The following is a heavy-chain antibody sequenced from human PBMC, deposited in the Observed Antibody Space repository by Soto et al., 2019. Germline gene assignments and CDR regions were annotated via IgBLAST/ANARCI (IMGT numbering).Heavy chain of an antibody. CDR2: ISSSGSTI. CDR1: GFTFRDYY. Sequence: ESGGGLVKPGGSLRLSCAASGFTFRDYYMTWIRQAPGKGLEWLSYISSSGSTIYYADSVKGRFTISRDNAKNSLFLQMNSLRAEDTAVYYCARLVTATRNYYYGMDVWGQGTTVTVSS. D-gene: IGHD1-20*01. CDR3: ARLVTATRNYYYGMDV. J-gene: IGHJ6*02. V-gene: IGHV3-11*01.